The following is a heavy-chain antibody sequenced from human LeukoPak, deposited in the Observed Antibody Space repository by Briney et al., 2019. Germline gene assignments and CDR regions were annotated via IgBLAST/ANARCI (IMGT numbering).Heavy chain of an antibody. J-gene: IGHJ6*02. CDR1: GFTFSSYE. D-gene: IGHD1-1*01. Sequence: TGGSLRLSCAASGFTFSSYEMNWVRQAPGKGLEWVSYISSSGSTIYYADSVKGRFTISRDNAKNSLYLQTNSLRAEDTAVYYCARDGLERRVYGMDVWGQGTTVTVSS. CDR3: ARDGLERRVYGMDV. V-gene: IGHV3-48*03. CDR2: ISSSGSTI.